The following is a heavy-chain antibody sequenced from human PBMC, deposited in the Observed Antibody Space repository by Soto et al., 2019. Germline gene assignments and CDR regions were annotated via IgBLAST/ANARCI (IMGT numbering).Heavy chain of an antibody. D-gene: IGHD6-19*01. J-gene: IGHJ3*02. V-gene: IGHV4-59*08. CDR1: GGSIRSYY. CDR3: ARQGIAVAYDAFDI. CDR2: LYYSGST. Sequence: QVQLQESGPGLVKPSETLSLTCTVAGGSIRSYYWSWIRPPPGQGLEWSGYLYYSGSTNYNPSLTSRVTISVDTSTNQFTLKLGSVTYADTAVYYCARQGIAVAYDAFDIWGQGTMVTVSS.